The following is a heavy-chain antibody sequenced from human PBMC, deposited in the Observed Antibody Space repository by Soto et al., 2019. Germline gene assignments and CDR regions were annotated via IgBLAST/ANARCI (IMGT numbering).Heavy chain of an antibody. Sequence: QVQLVQSGAEVTKPGASVKVSCKASGYTFSSYGVTWVRQAPGQGLEWMGWISVYSGDTNYAQNPQGRVTMTTDTSTKTSYMDLRSLTFDDTAVYYCASTQGSGYCSSASCRTGMDVWGQGTTVTVSS. CDR3: ASTQGSGYCSSASCRTGMDV. J-gene: IGHJ6*02. V-gene: IGHV1-18*01. D-gene: IGHD2-2*01. CDR2: ISVYSGDT. CDR1: GYTFSSYG.